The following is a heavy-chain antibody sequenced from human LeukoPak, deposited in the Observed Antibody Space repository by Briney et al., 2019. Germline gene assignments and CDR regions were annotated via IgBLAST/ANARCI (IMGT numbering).Heavy chain of an antibody. Sequence: PGGSLRLSCAASGFTFSSYAMSWVRQAPGKGLEWVSAISGSGGSTYYADSVKGRFTISRDNSKNTLYLQMNSLRAEDTAVYYCAKVFKDSSWLNYFDYWGQGTLVTVSS. V-gene: IGHV3-23*01. CDR1: GFTFSSYA. CDR3: AKVFKDSSWLNYFDY. J-gene: IGHJ4*02. CDR2: ISGSGGST. D-gene: IGHD6-13*01.